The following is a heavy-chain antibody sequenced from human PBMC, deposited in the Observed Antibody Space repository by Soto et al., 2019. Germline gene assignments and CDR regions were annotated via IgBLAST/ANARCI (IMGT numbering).Heavy chain of an antibody. Sequence: SETLSLTCAVYGGSFSGYYWSWIRQPPGKGLEWIGEINHSGSTNYNPSLKSRVTISVDTSKNQFSLKLSSVTAADTAVYYCARGRILEWSSSLDPWGQGTLVTVSS. CDR1: GGSFSGYY. V-gene: IGHV4-34*01. CDR3: ARGRILEWSSSLDP. CDR2: INHSGST. J-gene: IGHJ5*02. D-gene: IGHD3-3*01.